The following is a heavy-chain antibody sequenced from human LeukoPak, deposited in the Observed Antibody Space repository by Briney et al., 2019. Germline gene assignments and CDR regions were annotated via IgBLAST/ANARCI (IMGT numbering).Heavy chain of an antibody. CDR1: GFTFSNAW. CDR2: IKSKTDGGTT. D-gene: IGHD4-17*01. Sequence: TGGSLRLSCAASGFTFSNAWMSWVRQPPGKGLEWVGRIKSKTDGGTTDYAAPVKGRFTISRDDSKNTLYLQMNSLKTEDTAVYYCTTDRSTVLRRRDYWGLGALVTVSS. CDR3: TTDRSTVLRRRDY. J-gene: IGHJ4*02. V-gene: IGHV3-15*01.